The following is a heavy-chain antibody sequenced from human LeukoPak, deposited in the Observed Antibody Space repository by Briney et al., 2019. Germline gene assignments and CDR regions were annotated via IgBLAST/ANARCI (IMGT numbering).Heavy chain of an antibody. D-gene: IGHD2/OR15-2a*01. J-gene: IGHJ4*02. CDR2: INSDGSWT. Sequence: GGSLRLSCAASGNYWMHWVRQVPGKGLVWASHINSDGSWTSYADSVKGQFTISKDNAKNTVYLQMNSLRAEDTADYYCVSFYETYWGRGTLVTVSS. V-gene: IGHV3-74*01. CDR1: GNYW. CDR3: VSFYETY.